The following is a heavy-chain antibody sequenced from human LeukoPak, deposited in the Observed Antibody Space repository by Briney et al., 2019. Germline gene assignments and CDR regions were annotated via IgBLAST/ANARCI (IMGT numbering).Heavy chain of an antibody. J-gene: IGHJ4*02. V-gene: IGHV3-30*02. CDR3: AKDPMF. Sequence: GGSLRLSCAASGFTFSNAWMSWVRQAPGKGLEWVAFIRYDGSNKYYADSVKGRFTISRDNSKNTLYLQMNSLRAEDTAVYYCAKDPMFWGQGTLVTVSS. D-gene: IGHD3-10*02. CDR1: GFTFSNAW. CDR2: IRYDGSNK.